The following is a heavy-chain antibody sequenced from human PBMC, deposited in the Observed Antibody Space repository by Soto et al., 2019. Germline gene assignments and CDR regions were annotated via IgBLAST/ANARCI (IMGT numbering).Heavy chain of an antibody. Sequence: EVQLVESGGGLVQPGESLKLSCAASGITFSGSVMHWVRQASGKGLEWVGRIRSKANNYATAYAASVKGRFIISRDDSQNTAFLQMSSLKTEDTAVYYCSAPEYCSGTSCLGYWGQGTLVTVSS. CDR3: SAPEYCSGTSCLGY. V-gene: IGHV3-73*02. D-gene: IGHD2-2*01. CDR2: IRSKANNYAT. CDR1: GITFSGSV. J-gene: IGHJ4*02.